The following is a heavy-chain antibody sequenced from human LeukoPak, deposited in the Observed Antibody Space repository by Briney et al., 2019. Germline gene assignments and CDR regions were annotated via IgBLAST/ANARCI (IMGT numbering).Heavy chain of an antibody. J-gene: IGHJ5*02. CDR3: ARHRCSAGSCYWFDP. CDR1: GGSISTYD. Sequence: PSETLSLTCTVSGGSISTYDWSWIRQPPGKGLEWIGYIYYSGSTNYNPSLKSRVTISVDASKNEFSLKLSSVTAADTAVYYCARHRCSAGSCYWFDPWGQGTLVTVSS. CDR2: IYYSGST. D-gene: IGHD2-15*01. V-gene: IGHV4-59*08.